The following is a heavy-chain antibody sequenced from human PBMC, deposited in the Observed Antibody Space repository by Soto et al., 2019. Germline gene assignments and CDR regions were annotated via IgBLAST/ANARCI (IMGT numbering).Heavy chain of an antibody. CDR2: IFYLGSS. CDR3: ARHSLALRKNNWFDP. V-gene: IGHV4-39*01. CDR1: GDSIIRRDFY. J-gene: IGHJ5*02. Sequence: SETLSLTCTVSGDSIIRRDFYWGWVRQPLEKGLEWIGSIFYLGSSYYNPSLKSRVTMSVDTSKNQYSLRLRSVTAADTALYFCARHSLALRKNNWFDPWGQGIMVTVSS. D-gene: IGHD2-15*01.